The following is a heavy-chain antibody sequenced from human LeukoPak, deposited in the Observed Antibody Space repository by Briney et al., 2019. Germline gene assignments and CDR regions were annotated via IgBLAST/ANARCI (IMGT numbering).Heavy chain of an antibody. J-gene: IGHJ4*02. CDR2: IRYDGSNK. Sequence: PGGSLRLSCAASGFSFSDYGMHWVRQAPGKGLEWVAFIRYDGSNKYYADSVRGRFTISRDNSKSTLSLQMNSLRAEDTAIYYCATYRQVLLPFESWGQGTLVTVSS. V-gene: IGHV3-30*02. CDR1: GFSFSDYG. CDR3: ATYRQVLLPFES. D-gene: IGHD2-8*02.